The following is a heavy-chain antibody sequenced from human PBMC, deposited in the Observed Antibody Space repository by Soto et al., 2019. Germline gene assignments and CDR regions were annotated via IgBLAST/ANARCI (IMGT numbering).Heavy chain of an antibody. V-gene: IGHV4-4*07. CDR1: GGSMSTYY. CDR3: ARGTTDSGKNWFDS. J-gene: IGHJ5*01. D-gene: IGHD1-1*01. Sequence: SETLSLTXTVSGGSMSTYYWSWIRQPAGKGLQWIGRMFSSGSTNYDPSLKSRASMSLDTPKNQFSLYLRSVTAADTAVYYCARGTTDSGKNWFDSWGQGTPVTVSS. CDR2: MFSSGST.